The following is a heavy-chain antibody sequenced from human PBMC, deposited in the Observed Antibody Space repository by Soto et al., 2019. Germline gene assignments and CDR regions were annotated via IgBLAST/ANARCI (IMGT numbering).Heavy chain of an antibody. CDR2: ISGRGSPI. J-gene: IGHJ4*02. CDR3: ARVRGHSYGYVDY. D-gene: IGHD5-18*01. Sequence: GGSLRLSCAASGFTSFSYYSMNWVRQAPGKGLEWVSFISGRGSPIYYADSVRGRFTISRDNAKNSLSLEMNSLRVEDTAVYYCARVRGHSYGYVDYWGQGTLVTVSS. CDR1: GFTSFSYYS. V-gene: IGHV3-48*01.